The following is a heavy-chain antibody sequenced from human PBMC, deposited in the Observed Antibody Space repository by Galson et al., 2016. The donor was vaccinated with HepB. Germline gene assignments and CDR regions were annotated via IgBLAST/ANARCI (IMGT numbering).Heavy chain of an antibody. CDR2: INPGNGDT. CDR3: ARDRGRFDP. CDR1: GYTFSAFA. J-gene: IGHJ5*02. D-gene: IGHD3-10*01. V-gene: IGHV1-3*01. Sequence: SVKVSCKASGYTFSAFAMHWVRQAPGQSLEWMGWINPGNGDTKYSPRLQGRLTVTRDTFANTVSMQLSSLGSEDTAVYFCARDRGRFDPWGQGTLVTVSS.